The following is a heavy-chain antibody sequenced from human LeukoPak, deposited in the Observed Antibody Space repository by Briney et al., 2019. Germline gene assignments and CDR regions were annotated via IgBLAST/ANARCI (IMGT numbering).Heavy chain of an antibody. J-gene: IGHJ6*02. V-gene: IGHV3-23*01. CDR3: AKSGGLSGSGRLAMDV. CDR1: GGSISSYY. D-gene: IGHD3-10*01. Sequence: PSETLSLTCTVSGGSISSYYWSWIRQPAGKGLEWVSGISGSGGSTYYADSVKGRFTSSRDNSNNTLYVQMNSLRVEDTAVYYCAKSGGLSGSGRLAMDVWGQGTTVTVSS. CDR2: ISGSGGST.